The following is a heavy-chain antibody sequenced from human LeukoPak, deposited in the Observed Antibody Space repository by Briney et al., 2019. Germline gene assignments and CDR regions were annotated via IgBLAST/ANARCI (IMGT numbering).Heavy chain of an antibody. Sequence: GGSLRLSCAASGFTFSSYGMHWVRQAPGKGPEWVAVIWYDGSNKYYADSVRGRFTISRDNSKNTLYLQMNSLRAEDTAVYYCAREEAYSSSWYYPKTYYYYGMDVWGQGTTVTVSS. CDR1: GFTFSSYG. CDR2: IWYDGSNK. V-gene: IGHV3-33*01. J-gene: IGHJ6*02. CDR3: AREEAYSSSWYYPKTYYYYGMDV. D-gene: IGHD6-13*01.